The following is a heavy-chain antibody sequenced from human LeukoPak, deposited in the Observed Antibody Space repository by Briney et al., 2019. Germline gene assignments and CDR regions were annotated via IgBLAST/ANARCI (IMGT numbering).Heavy chain of an antibody. J-gene: IGHJ4*02. Sequence: GGSLRLSCAASGFTFGSYGMHWVRQAPGKGLEWVAVISYDGSNKYYADSVKGRFTISRDNSKNTLYLQMNSLRAEDTAVYYCARAGSSSVSRGLFDYWGQGTLVTVSS. CDR3: ARAGSSSVSRGLFDY. D-gene: IGHD6-6*01. CDR1: GFTFGSYG. V-gene: IGHV3-30*03. CDR2: ISYDGSNK.